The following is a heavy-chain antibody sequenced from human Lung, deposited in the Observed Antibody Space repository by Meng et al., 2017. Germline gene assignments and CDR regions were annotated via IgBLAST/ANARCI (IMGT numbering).Heavy chain of an antibody. V-gene: IGHV4-31*03. Sequence: QVQLQESGPGLVKPSQTLSLTCTVSGGSISSGGYYWSWIRQYPGKGLEWIGYIYYSGSTYYNPSLRTRVTISLDTSKNQFSLKLSSVTAADTAAYYCVGTIGYYYAMAYWGQGTLVTVSS. CDR1: GGSISSGGYY. CDR3: VGTIGYYYAMAY. J-gene: IGHJ4*02. D-gene: IGHD3-22*01. CDR2: IYYSGST.